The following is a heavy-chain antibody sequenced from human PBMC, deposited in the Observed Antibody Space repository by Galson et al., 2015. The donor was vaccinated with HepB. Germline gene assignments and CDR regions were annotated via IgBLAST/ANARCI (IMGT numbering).Heavy chain of an antibody. CDR3: AKDMGPVSYYYGSGSWDAFDI. CDR1: GFTFSSYA. V-gene: IGHV3-23*01. Sequence: SLRLSCAASGFTFSSYAMSWVRQAPGKGLEWVSAISGSGGSTYYADSVKGRFTISRDNSKNTLYLQMNSLRAEDTAVYYCAKDMGPVSYYYGSGSWDAFDIWGQGTMVTVSP. J-gene: IGHJ3*02. D-gene: IGHD3-10*01. CDR2: ISGSGGST.